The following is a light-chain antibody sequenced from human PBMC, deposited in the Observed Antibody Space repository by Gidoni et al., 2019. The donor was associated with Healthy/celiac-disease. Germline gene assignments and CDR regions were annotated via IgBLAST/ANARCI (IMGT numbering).Light chain of an antibody. J-gene: IGKJ5*01. CDR1: QDISNY. CDR2: DAS. Sequence: DIQMTQSPSSLSASVGDRVTITCQASQDISNYLNWYQQKPGKAPKLLIYDASNLETGVPSRFSGSGSGTDFTFTISSLQPEDIATYYCQQYDNLPLGSITFGQGTRLEIK. CDR3: QQYDNLPLGSIT. V-gene: IGKV1-33*01.